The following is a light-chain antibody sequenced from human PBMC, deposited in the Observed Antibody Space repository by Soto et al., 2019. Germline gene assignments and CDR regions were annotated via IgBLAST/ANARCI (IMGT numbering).Light chain of an antibody. CDR3: SSYTGSSTYVV. V-gene: IGLV2-14*01. J-gene: IGLJ2*01. CDR1: RSDVGGYNY. Sequence: QSALTHPASVSGSPGQSITISCTGTRSDVGGYNYVSWYQQHPGKAPKLMIYDVNNRPSGVSNRFSGSKSGNTASLTISGLQAEDEADYYCSSYTGSSTYVVFGGGTKRTVL. CDR2: DVN.